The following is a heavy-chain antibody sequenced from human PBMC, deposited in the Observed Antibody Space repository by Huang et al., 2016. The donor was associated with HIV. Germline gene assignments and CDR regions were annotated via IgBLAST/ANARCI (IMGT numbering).Heavy chain of an antibody. CDR1: GGSFRNFA. V-gene: IGHV1-69*01. CDR3: ATVDYYDTSGPQRGYFDN. J-gene: IGHJ4*02. CDR2: IIPTLGTA. Sequence: QVQLVQSGAEVKKPGSSVTVSCKASGGSFRNFAIGWLRQAPGQGLEWMGWIIPTLGTANYAQKFQGRVTIIADESTSTAYMELSSLRSEDTAVYYCATVDYYDTSGPQRGYFDNWGQGTLVTVSS. D-gene: IGHD3-22*01.